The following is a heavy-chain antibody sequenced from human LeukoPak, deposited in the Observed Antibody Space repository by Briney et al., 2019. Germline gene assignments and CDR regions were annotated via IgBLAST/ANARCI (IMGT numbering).Heavy chain of an antibody. CDR2: IKYDGSNQ. V-gene: IGHV3-33*01. J-gene: IGHJ4*02. CDR1: GFTFSSCG. D-gene: IGHD1-1*01. CDR3: ARDSATGTFDN. Sequence: GRSLRLSCAASGFTFSSCGFHWVRQAPGKGLEWVAVIKYDGSNQYYADSVKGRFTISRDNSKNTLYLQMNSLRAEDTAVYYCARDSATGTFDNWGQGSLVTVSS.